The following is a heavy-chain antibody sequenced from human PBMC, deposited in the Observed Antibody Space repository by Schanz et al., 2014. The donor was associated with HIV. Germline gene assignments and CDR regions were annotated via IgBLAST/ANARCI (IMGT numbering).Heavy chain of an antibody. CDR2: INPKSGGT. V-gene: IGHV1-2*02. CDR3: ARDLRASSVASLDY. Sequence: QVQLVQSGAEVKKPGASVKVSCKASGYTFTSYYMHWVRQAPGQGLAGRGWINPKSGGTNYAQKFQGRVTMTRGTSINTAYMELSRLRSDDTAVYYCARDLRASSVASLDYWGQGTLVTVSS. CDR1: GYTFTSYY. D-gene: IGHD3-22*01. J-gene: IGHJ4*02.